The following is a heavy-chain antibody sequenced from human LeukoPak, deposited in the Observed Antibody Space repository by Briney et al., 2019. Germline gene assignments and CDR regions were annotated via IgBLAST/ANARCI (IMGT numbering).Heavy chain of an antibody. V-gene: IGHV3-23*01. CDR1: GFTFSRYC. Sequence: GGSLRLSCAASGFTFSRYCMSWVRQAPGKGLEWVSSTSGSGDDTYYADSVKGRFTLSRDNSKNTLYLQMNSLRADDTAVYYCAKKRSSGGATQFDYWGQGTLVTVSS. CDR3: AKKRSSGGATQFDY. CDR2: TSGSGDDT. D-gene: IGHD2-15*01. J-gene: IGHJ4*02.